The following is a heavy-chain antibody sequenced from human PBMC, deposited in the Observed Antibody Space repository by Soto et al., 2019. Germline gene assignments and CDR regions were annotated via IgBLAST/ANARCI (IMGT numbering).Heavy chain of an antibody. CDR2: IWYDGSNK. CDR1: GFTFSSYG. D-gene: IGHD6-13*01. V-gene: IGHV3-33*01. Sequence: QVQLVESGGGVVQPGRSLRLSCAASGFTFSSYGMHWVRQAPGKGLEWVAVIWYDGSNKYYADSVKGRFTISRDNSKNTLYLQMNSLRAEDRAVYYCARLDSSSWLYYFDYWGQGTLVTVSS. J-gene: IGHJ4*02. CDR3: ARLDSSSWLYYFDY.